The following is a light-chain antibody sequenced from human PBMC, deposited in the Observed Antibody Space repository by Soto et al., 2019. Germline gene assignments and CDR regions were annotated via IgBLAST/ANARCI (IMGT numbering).Light chain of an antibody. CDR1: NSNIGSNT. CDR2: SNN. CDR3: ASWDDSLNGVV. Sequence: QSVLTQPPSASGTPGQRVSISCSGSNSNIGSNTVNWYQQVPGAPPKLLIYSNNQRTSGVHDRFSASKSATSASVAISGLQSEDEADYYCASWDDSLNGVVFGGGTKVTVL. V-gene: IGLV1-44*01. J-gene: IGLJ2*01.